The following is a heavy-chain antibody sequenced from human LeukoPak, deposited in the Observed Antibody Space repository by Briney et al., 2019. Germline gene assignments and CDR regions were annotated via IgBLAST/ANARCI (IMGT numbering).Heavy chain of an antibody. V-gene: IGHV4-39*01. CDR2: IFYSGRT. CDR1: GGSISSSSYY. D-gene: IGHD1-26*01. J-gene: IGHJ4*02. CDR3: ASKLGARTKYYFDY. Sequence: PSETLSLTCTVSGGSISSSSYYWDWIPQSPGKGLEWIGSIFYSGRTYYNPSLKSRVTTSVDTSKNQFSLELSSVTAADTAVYYCASKLGARTKYYFDYWGRGTLVTVSS.